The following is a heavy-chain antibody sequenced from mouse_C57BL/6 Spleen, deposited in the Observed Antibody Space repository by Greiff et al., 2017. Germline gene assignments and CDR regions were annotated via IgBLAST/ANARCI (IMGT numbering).Heavy chain of an antibody. J-gene: IGHJ4*01. CDR2: IWSGGST. Sequence: QVQLKESGPGLVQPSQSLSITCTVSGFSLTSYGVHWVRQSPGKGLEWLGVIWSGGSTDYNAAFISRLSISKDNSKSQVFFKMNSLQADDTAIYYCARNYYGSSYRYYAMDYWGQGTSVTVSS. CDR3: ARNYYGSSYRYYAMDY. CDR1: GFSLTSYG. D-gene: IGHD1-1*01. V-gene: IGHV2-2*01.